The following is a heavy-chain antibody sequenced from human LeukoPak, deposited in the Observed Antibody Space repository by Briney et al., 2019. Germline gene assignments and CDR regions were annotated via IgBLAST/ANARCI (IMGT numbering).Heavy chain of an antibody. J-gene: IGHJ4*02. Sequence: GGSLRLSCAASGFTFSSYAMSWVRQAPGKGLEWVSAISGSGGSTYCADSVKGRFTISRDNSKNTLYLQMNSLRAEDTAVYYCATFRVTMIVVVIAPFDYWGQGTLVTVSS. V-gene: IGHV3-23*01. D-gene: IGHD3-22*01. CDR3: ATFRVTMIVVVIAPFDY. CDR1: GFTFSSYA. CDR2: ISGSGGST.